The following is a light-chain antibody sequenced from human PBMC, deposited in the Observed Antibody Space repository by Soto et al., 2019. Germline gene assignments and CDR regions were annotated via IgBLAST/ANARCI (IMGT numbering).Light chain of an antibody. V-gene: IGKV3-15*01. Sequence: EIVMTQSPATLSMSPGERATLSCRASQSVSSNLAWYQQKPGQAPWLLIYGASTRTTGVPSRFSGSGYGTDFTLTISSLQSEDFAIYYCQQYDNWHPMFGHGTKVEIK. CDR1: QSVSSN. J-gene: IGKJ1*01. CDR2: GAS. CDR3: QQYDNWHPM.